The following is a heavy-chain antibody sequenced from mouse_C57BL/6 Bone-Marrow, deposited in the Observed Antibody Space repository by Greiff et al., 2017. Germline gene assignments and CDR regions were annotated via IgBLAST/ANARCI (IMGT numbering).Heavy chain of an antibody. J-gene: IGHJ2*01. CDR3: ATDGDYVEYYFDY. Sequence: EVQLQESGAELVRPGASVKLSCTASGFNIKDDYMHWVKQRPEQGLEWIGWIDPENGDTEYASKFQGKATIAADTSSNTAYLQLSSLTSEDTAVYYCATDGDYVEYYFDYRGQGTTLTVSS. V-gene: IGHV14-4*01. D-gene: IGHD2-13*01. CDR2: IDPENGDT. CDR1: GFNIKDDY.